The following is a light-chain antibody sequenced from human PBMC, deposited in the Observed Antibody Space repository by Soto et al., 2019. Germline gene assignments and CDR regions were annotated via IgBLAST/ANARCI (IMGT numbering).Light chain of an antibody. CDR3: GTWDSSLSVMV. CDR1: SSNIGNNY. CDR2: DNN. V-gene: IGLV1-51*01. J-gene: IGLJ2*01. Sequence: QSVLTQPPSVSAAPGQKVTISCSGSSSNIGNNYVSWYQQLPGTAPKLLIYDNNKRPSGIPDRFSGSKSGTSATLGITGLQTGAEADYYCGTWDSSLSVMVIGGGTKLTVL.